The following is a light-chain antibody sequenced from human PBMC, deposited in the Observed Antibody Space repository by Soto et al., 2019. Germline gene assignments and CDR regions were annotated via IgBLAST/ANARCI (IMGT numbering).Light chain of an antibody. CDR2: GAS. CDR3: QHYNNWSS. Sequence: ETVMTQSPGSLSVSPGERATLSCRASQSIGSNLAWYQHKPGQAPRLLISGASTRATGIPGRFSGSGSGTEFTLTISSLQSEDVAVYYCQHYNNWSSFGQGTDWRL. J-gene: IGKJ5*01. V-gene: IGKV3-15*01. CDR1: QSIGSN.